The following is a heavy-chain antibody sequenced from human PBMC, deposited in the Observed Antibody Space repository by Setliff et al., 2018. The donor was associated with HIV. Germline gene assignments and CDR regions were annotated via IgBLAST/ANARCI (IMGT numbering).Heavy chain of an antibody. J-gene: IGHJ3*02. CDR3: ARGLVDEIVVITQPRLKYAFDI. CDR2: INHSGST. D-gene: IGHD3-22*01. CDR1: GGSLSGYY. Sequence: SETLSLTCAVYGGSLSGYYWTWIRQPPGKGLEWIGEINHSGSTNYNPSLKSRVTISVDTSKNQFSLKLSSVTAADTAVYYCARGLVDEIVVITQPRLKYAFDIWGQGTMVTVS. V-gene: IGHV4-34*01.